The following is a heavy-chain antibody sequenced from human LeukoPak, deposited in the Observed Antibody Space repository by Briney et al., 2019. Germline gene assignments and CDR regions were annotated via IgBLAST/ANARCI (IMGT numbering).Heavy chain of an antibody. V-gene: IGHV3-30*18. CDR1: GFTFSSYG. CDR2: LSYDGSNK. Sequence: GRSLRLSCAASGFTFSSYGMHWVRQAPGKGLEWVAVLSYDGSNKYYADSVKGRFTISRDNSKNTLYLQMNSLRAEDTAVYYCAKAFGLAHYSSSWLDFDYWGQGTLVTFST. J-gene: IGHJ4*02. CDR3: AKAFGLAHYSSSWLDFDY. D-gene: IGHD6-13*01.